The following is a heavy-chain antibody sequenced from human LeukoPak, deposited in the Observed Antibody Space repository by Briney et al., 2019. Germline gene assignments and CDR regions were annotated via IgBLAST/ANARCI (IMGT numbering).Heavy chain of an antibody. Sequence: ASVKVSCKASGYTFTSYAMNWVRQAPGQGLEWMGWINTNTGNPTYAQGFTGRFVFSLDTSVSTAYLQISSLKAEDTAVYYCARDTYRITMVRGALGYWGQGTLVTVSS. J-gene: IGHJ4*02. CDR1: GYTFTSYA. D-gene: IGHD3-10*01. CDR3: ARDTYRITMVRGALGY. CDR2: INTNTGNP. V-gene: IGHV7-4-1*02.